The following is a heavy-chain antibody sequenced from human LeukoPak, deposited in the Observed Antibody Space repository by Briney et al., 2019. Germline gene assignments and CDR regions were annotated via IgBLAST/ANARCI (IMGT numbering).Heavy chain of an antibody. CDR2: INHSGST. CDR3: ARVRRAAPRYFFPAAIGLLGWFDP. D-gene: IGHD2-2*02. Sequence: SGTLSLTCAVYGGSFSGYYWSWIRQPPGKGLEWIGEINHSGSTNYNPSLKSRVTISVDTSKNQFSLKLSSVTAADTAVYYCARVRRAAPRYFFPAAIGLLGWFDPWGQGTLVTVSS. V-gene: IGHV4-34*01. CDR1: GGSFSGYY. J-gene: IGHJ5*02.